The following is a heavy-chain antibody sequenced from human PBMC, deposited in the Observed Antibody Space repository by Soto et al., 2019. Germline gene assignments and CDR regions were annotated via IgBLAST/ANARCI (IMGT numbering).Heavy chain of an antibody. J-gene: IGHJ3*02. CDR3: ARESRELRYSGYDWAFDI. CDR1: GYTFTSYD. D-gene: IGHD5-12*01. Sequence: ASVKVSCKASGYTFTSYDINWVRQATGQGLEWMGWMNPNSGNTGYAQKFQGRDTMTRNTSISTAYMELSSLRSEDTAVYYCARESRELRYSGYDWAFDIWGQGTMVTVSS. V-gene: IGHV1-8*01. CDR2: MNPNSGNT.